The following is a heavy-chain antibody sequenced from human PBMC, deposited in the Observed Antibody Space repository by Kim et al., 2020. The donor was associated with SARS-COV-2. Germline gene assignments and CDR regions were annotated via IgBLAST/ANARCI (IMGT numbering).Heavy chain of an antibody. J-gene: IGHJ4*02. V-gene: IGHV3-23*01. CDR3: AKGGYDTRDYSAPFDY. Sequence: DAVKGLFTVSRDNSKTTLFLQMHSLRAEDTAVYYCAKGGYDTRDYSAPFDYWGQGTLVTVSS. D-gene: IGHD3-22*01.